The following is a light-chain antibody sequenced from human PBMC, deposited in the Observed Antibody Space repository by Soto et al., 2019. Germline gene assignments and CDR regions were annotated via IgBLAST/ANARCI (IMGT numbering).Light chain of an antibody. CDR2: AAS. J-gene: IGKJ1*01. V-gene: IGKV1-39*01. CDR1: QSISSY. Sequence: DIQMTQSPSSLSASVGDRVTITCRASQSISSYLNWYQQKPGKAPKLLIYAASSLQSGVPSRFSGSGSGTDFTLTIRSMQTEDFATYYCQQSYSTPRTFGQGTKVDIK. CDR3: QQSYSTPRT.